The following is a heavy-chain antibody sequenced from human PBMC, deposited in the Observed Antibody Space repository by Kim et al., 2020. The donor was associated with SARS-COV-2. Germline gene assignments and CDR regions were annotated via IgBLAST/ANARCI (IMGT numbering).Heavy chain of an antibody. CDR2: ISGSGGST. CDR1: GFTFSSYA. D-gene: IGHD3-9*01. J-gene: IGHJ4*02. V-gene: IGHV3-23*01. Sequence: GGSLRLSCAASGFTFSSYAMSWVRQAPGKGLEWVSAISGSGGSTYYADSVKGRFTISRDNSKNTLYLQMNSLRAEDTAVYYCAKAHPYDILTGPTSPWGYWGQGTLVTVSS. CDR3: AKAHPYDILTGPTSPWGY.